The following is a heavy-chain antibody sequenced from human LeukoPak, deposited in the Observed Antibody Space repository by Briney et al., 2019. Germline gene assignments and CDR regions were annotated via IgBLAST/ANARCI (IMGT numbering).Heavy chain of an antibody. Sequence: ASVKVSCKASGGTFSSYAISWVRQAPGQGLEWMGGFDPEDGETIYAQKFQGRVTMTEDTSTDTAYMELSSLRSEDTAVYYCATKHQSSNYDILTGELDYWGQGTLVTVSS. D-gene: IGHD3-9*01. J-gene: IGHJ4*02. CDR3: ATKHQSSNYDILTGELDY. CDR2: FDPEDGET. CDR1: GGTFSSYA. V-gene: IGHV1-24*01.